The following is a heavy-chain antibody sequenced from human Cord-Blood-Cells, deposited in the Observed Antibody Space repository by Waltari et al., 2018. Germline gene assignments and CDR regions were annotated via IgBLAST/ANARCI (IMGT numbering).Heavy chain of an antibody. V-gene: IGHV4-59*01. D-gene: IGHD6-19*01. CDR2: IYYSVSI. CDR3: ARGNGWDALDI. Sequence: QVQLQESGPGLVKPSETLALTCTVSGGSISSSYWSWIRQPPGKGLEWSGYIYYSVSINSNPSLKSRVTISVDTAKNQFSRKLSSVTAVDTAVYYCARGNGWDALDIWGQGTMVTVSS. J-gene: IGHJ3*02. CDR1: GGSISSSY.